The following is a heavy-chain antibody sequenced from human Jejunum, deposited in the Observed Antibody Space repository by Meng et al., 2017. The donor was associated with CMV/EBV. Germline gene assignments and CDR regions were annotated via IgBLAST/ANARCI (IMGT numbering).Heavy chain of an antibody. CDR2: ITSKRGTA. D-gene: IGHD3-16*01. CDR1: GGPFRPYA. Sequence: KLSGGPFRPYAISWVRQAPGQALEWLGGITSKRGTANYAQRFQGRVTITTDESTSTAYMELSSLRSEDTAVYYCTKIPWGFPFDFWGQGTVVTVSS. V-gene: IGHV1-69*05. J-gene: IGHJ3*01. CDR3: TKIPWGFPFDF.